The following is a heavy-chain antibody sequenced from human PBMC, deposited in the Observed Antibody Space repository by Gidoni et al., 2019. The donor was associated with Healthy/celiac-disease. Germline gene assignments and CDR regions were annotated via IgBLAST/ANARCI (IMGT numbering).Heavy chain of an antibody. V-gene: IGHV3-48*01. CDR2: ISSSSSTI. CDR3: AREVTHCSSTSCYYIDYYYYMDV. Sequence: EVQLVESGGGLVQPGGSLRLSCAASGFTFSSYSMNWVRPAPGKGLEWVSYISSSSSTIYYADSVKGRFTISRDNAKNSLYLQMNSLRAEDTAVYYCAREVTHCSSTSCYYIDYYYYMDVWGKGTTVTVSS. J-gene: IGHJ6*03. CDR1: GFTFSSYS. D-gene: IGHD2-2*01.